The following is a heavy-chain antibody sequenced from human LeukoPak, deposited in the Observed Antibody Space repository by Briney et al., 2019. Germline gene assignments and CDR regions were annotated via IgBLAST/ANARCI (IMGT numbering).Heavy chain of an antibody. CDR2: MKSDGSSR. Sequence: GGSLRLSCAASGFTFRSYWMHWVRQAPGRGLVWVSSMKSDGSSRSYAESVKGRFTISRDNTKNTLYLQMSSLIAADTAVYYCTRGGSYGDFWGQGTLVTVSS. D-gene: IGHD3-16*01. CDR1: GFTFRSYW. V-gene: IGHV3-74*01. CDR3: TRGGSYGDF. J-gene: IGHJ4*02.